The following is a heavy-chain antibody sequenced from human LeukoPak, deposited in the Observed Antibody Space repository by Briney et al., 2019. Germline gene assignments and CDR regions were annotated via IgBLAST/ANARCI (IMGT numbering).Heavy chain of an antibody. Sequence: GASVKVSCKASGYTFTSFGIIWVRQAPGQGLEWMGWISAYNGNTNYAQKVQGSITMTTDRSTSTAYMELRSLRPDDTAVYYCARDNLGFDYWGQGTLVTVS. CDR2: ISAYNGNT. J-gene: IGHJ4*02. D-gene: IGHD7-27*01. CDR1: GYTFTSFG. V-gene: IGHV1-18*01. CDR3: ARDNLGFDY.